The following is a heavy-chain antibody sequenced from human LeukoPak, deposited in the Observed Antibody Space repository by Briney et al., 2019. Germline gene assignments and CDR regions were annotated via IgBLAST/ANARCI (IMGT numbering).Heavy chain of an antibody. D-gene: IGHD3-10*01. J-gene: IGHJ4*02. CDR1: GGSISSYN. CDR2: IYYSGST. CDR3: ASPRGEYYFDY. Sequence: SETLSLTCTVSGGSISSYNWRWIRQPPGKGLEWIGSIYYSGSTYYNPSLKSRVTISVDTSKNQFSLKLSSVTAADTAVYYCASPRGEYYFDYWGQGTLVTVSS. V-gene: IGHV4-39*01.